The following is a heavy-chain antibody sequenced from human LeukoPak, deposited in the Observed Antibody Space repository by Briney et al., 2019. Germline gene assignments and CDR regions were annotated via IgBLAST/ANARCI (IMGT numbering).Heavy chain of an antibody. Sequence: ASVKVSCKASGGTFSSYAISWVRQVPGQGLEWMGRIIPIFGIANYAQKFQGRVTITADKSTSTAYMELSSLRSEDTAVYYCARGYVSGPEVGWGQGTLVTVSS. CDR2: IIPIFGIA. CDR1: GGTFSSYA. V-gene: IGHV1-69*04. CDR3: ARGYVSGPEVG. J-gene: IGHJ4*02. D-gene: IGHD2-15*01.